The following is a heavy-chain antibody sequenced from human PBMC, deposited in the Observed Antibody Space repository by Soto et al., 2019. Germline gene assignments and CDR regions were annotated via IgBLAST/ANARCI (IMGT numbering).Heavy chain of an antibody. J-gene: IGHJ3*02. CDR3: AKGGVWKQQRDDAFDI. V-gene: IGHV3-23*01. Sequence: EVQLLESGGGLVQPGGSLRLSCAASGFTFSSYAMSWVRQAPGKGLEWVSAISGSGGSTYYADSVKGRFTISRDNSKNTLYRQMDSLRAEDTAVYYCAKGGVWKQQRDDAFDIWGQGTMVTVSS. CDR1: GFTFSSYA. CDR2: ISGSGGST. D-gene: IGHD6-13*01.